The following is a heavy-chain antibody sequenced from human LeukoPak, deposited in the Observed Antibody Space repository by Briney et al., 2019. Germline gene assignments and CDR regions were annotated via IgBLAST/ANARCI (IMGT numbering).Heavy chain of an antibody. J-gene: IGHJ4*02. V-gene: IGHV3-30-3*01. Sequence: PGSSLRLSCAAPGFTFSSYNMHWVRQAPGKGLEWVALISYDGSNQLYADSVRGRFTISRDNSKNTLQLQLNSLRVEDTAVYYCARIDILTGYAAVGDCWGQGALVTVSS. CDR1: GFTFSSYN. D-gene: IGHD3-9*01. CDR2: ISYDGSNQ. CDR3: ARIDILTGYAAVGDC.